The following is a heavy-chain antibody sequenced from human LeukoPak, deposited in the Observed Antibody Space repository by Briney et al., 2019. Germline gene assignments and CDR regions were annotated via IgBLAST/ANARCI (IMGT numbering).Heavy chain of an antibody. CDR2: TYYRCKWYN. J-gene: IGHJ6*03. D-gene: IGHD2-2*01. CDR1: GYSVSSNCAA. Sequence: SQTLSLTCAISGYSVSSNCAAWNWIRQSPSRGLEWLGRTYYRCKWYNDYAVSVKSRITINPDTSKNQFSLQLNSVTPEDTAVYYCARAPVVPAPPDYYYYYMDVWGKGTTVTVSS. V-gene: IGHV6-1*01. CDR3: ARAPVVPAPPDYYYYYMDV.